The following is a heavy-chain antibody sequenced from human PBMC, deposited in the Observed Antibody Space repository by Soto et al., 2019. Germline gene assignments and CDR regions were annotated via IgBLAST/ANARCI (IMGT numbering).Heavy chain of an antibody. CDR3: VRGEEGSGYDPTYYFDY. Sequence: QPGGSLRLSCAASGFTFSSYGMHWVRQAPGKGLEWVAVIWYDGSNKYYADSVKGRFTISRDNSKNTLYLQMNSLRAEDTAVYYCVRGEEGSGYDPTYYFDYWGQGTLVTVSS. J-gene: IGHJ4*02. D-gene: IGHD5-12*01. CDR2: IWYDGSNK. V-gene: IGHV3-33*01. CDR1: GFTFSSYG.